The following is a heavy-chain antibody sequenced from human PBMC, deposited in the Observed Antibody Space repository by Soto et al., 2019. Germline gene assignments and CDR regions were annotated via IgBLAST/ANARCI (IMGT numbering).Heavy chain of an antibody. J-gene: IGHJ6*02. CDR3: ARSYSISYYYYYGMDV. D-gene: IGHD6-6*01. V-gene: IGHV4-31*03. CDR1: GDSISSGGYY. CDR2: IYYSVST. Sequence: PSETLSLTCTVSGDSISSGGYYWSWIRKHPGQGLEWIVYIYYSVSTYYNPALKSRVTISVDTSKFQFAVKLNSVTAADSAVYYCARSYSISYYYYYGMDVWGQGTTVTVS.